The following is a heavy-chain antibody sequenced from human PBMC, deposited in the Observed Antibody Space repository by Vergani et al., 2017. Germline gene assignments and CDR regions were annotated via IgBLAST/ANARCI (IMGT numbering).Heavy chain of an antibody. V-gene: IGHV3-30-3*01. CDR1: GFTFSSYA. D-gene: IGHD3-10*01. Sequence: QVQLVESGGGVVQPGRSLRLSCAASGFTFSSYAMHWVRQAPGKGLEWVAVISYDGSNKYYADSVKGRFTISRDYSKNTLYLQMNSLRAEDTAVYYCARVRGSGSLYWYFDLWGRGTLVTVSS. CDR3: ARVRGSGSLYWYFDL. CDR2: ISYDGSNK. J-gene: IGHJ2*01.